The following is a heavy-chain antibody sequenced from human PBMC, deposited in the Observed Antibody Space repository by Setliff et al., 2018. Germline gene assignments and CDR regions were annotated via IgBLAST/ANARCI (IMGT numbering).Heavy chain of an antibody. D-gene: IGHD3-22*01. V-gene: IGHV3-48*01. J-gene: IGHJ4*02. CDR3: ASGVPREYYDSSGSSMLDY. CDR1: GFSLNVYS. CDR2: ISSATKST. Sequence: PGGSLRLSCAASGFSLNVYSIMWVRQVPGKGLEWVSFISSATKSTYYADSVKGRFTISRDNAQNSLYLQMSSLRVEDTAVYYCASGVPREYYDSSGSSMLDYWGQGTLVTVS.